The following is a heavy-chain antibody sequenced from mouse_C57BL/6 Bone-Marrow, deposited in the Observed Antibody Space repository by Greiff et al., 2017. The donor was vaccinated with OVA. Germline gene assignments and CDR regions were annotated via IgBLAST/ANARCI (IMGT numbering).Heavy chain of an antibody. CDR1: GYTFTAYY. Sequence: VQLQESGAELVRPGASVKLSCKASGYTFTAYYINWVKQRPGQGLEWIARIYPGSGNTYYNEKFTGKATLTAAKSSGTAYMLLSSLTSVDSAVYFCARGGNGSSPWFAYWGQGTLVTVSA. D-gene: IGHD1-1*01. CDR2: IYPGSGNT. V-gene: IGHV1-76*01. J-gene: IGHJ3*01. CDR3: ARGGNGSSPWFAY.